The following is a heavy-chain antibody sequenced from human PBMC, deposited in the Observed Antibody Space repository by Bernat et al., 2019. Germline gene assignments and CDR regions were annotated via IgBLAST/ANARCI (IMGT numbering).Heavy chain of an antibody. CDR2: INRDGSIT. Sequence: EVQLVESGGGLVQLGGSLRLSCAASGFTFSSYWMHWVRQAPGKGLDWVSRINRDGSITSYADSVRGRFTISRDNAKNTLFLQMSSLRAEDTAVYYCVRIGYSTSSLGIDYWGQGALVIVSS. J-gene: IGHJ4*02. D-gene: IGHD6-6*01. V-gene: IGHV3-74*01. CDR3: VRIGYSTSSLGIDY. CDR1: GFTFSSYW.